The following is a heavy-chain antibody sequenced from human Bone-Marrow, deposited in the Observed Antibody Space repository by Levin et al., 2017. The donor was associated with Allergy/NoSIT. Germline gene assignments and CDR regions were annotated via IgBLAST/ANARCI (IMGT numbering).Heavy chain of an antibody. J-gene: IGHJ6*02. V-gene: IGHV3-21*01. CDR2: ISSGGNDI. CDR1: GFTFSTFG. D-gene: IGHD3-16*01. CDR3: ARDRTFGILRNYGLGV. Sequence: ETLSLTCAASGFTFSTFGVNWVRQIPGKGLEWVASISSGGNDIYYADSVKGRFTISRDNVKHSLYLQMNSLRAEDTAVHYCARDRTFGILRNYGLGVWGQGTTVTVSS.